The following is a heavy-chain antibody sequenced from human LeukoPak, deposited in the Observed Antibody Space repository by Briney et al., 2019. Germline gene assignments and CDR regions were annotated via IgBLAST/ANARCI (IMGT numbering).Heavy chain of an antibody. D-gene: IGHD2-15*01. CDR1: GGSISSGGYY. V-gene: IGHV4-31*03. J-gene: IGHJ6*04. CDR2: IYYSGST. CDR3: ARARLGYCSGGSCYSTYYGMEV. Sequence: SETLSLTCTVSGGSISSGGYYWSWIRQHPGKGLEWIGYIYYSGSTYYNPSLKSRVTISVDTSKNQFSLKLSSVTAADTAVYYCARARLGYCSGGSCYSTYYGMEVWGKGTTVTVSS.